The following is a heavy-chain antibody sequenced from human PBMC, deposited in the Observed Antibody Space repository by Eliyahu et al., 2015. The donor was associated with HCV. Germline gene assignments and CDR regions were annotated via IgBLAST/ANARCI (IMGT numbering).Heavy chain of an antibody. V-gene: IGHV4-4*02. CDR1: GGSISSNNW. Sequence: QVQLQESGPGLVKPSGTLSLTCDVSGGSISSNNWWSWVRQPPGKGLEWIGEIHHSGRTNYNPSLKSRVTISVDQSKNQFSLRLRSVNAADTAVYYCAIGRYDALTGGGYFDIWGRGTLVTVSS. J-gene: IGHJ2*01. D-gene: IGHD3-9*01. CDR3: AIGRYDALTGGGYFDI. CDR2: IHHSGRT.